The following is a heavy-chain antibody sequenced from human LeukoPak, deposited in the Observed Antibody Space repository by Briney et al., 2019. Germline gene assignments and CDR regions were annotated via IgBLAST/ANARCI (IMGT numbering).Heavy chain of an antibody. CDR2: FNWKGGRT. V-gene: IGHV3-20*04. D-gene: IGHD6-19*01. Sequence: RAGGPLTLPCAASALTFDVYGMSWARRAPGRGREGVSGFNWKGGRTGYGHSVKGRLTISRDNAKLSLYLQMNSLRAEDTSLYYCARGRRPFPSSGWFYFEDWGQRTLVTVSS. J-gene: IGHJ4*02. CDR1: ALTFDVYG. CDR3: ARGRRPFPSSGWFYFED.